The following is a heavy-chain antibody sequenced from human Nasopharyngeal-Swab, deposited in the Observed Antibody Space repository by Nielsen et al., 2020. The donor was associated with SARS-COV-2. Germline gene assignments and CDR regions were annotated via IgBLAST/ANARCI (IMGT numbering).Heavy chain of an antibody. Sequence: WIRQPPGKGLEWVAVISYDGSNKYYADSVKGRFTISRDNSKNTLYLQMNSLRAEDTAVYYCARDPRGLWDSYGMDVWGQGTTLTVSS. J-gene: IGHJ6*02. V-gene: IGHV3-30*04. CDR2: ISYDGSNK. D-gene: IGHD1-26*01. CDR3: ARDPRGLWDSYGMDV.